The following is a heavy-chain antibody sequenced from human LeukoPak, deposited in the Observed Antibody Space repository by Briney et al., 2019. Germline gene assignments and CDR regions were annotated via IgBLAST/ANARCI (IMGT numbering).Heavy chain of an antibody. Sequence: SETLSLTCTVSGGSISNCYWSWIRQPPGKGLEWIGYIYYSGSTYYNPSLRSRVTTSVDTSKNQFSLNLNSVTAADTAVYYCARALSGTYGLFQHWGQGTLVTVSS. V-gene: IGHV4-59*01. D-gene: IGHD1-26*01. J-gene: IGHJ1*01. CDR2: IYYSGST. CDR1: GGSISNCY. CDR3: ARALSGTYGLFQH.